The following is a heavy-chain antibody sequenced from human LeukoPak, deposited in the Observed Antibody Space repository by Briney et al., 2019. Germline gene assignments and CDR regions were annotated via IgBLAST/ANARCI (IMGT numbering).Heavy chain of an antibody. CDR3: ARALGTIDPFDC. CDR1: GFTFINYA. V-gene: IGHV3-23*01. J-gene: IGHJ4*02. CDR2: IRGSGDTT. Sequence: GGSLRLSCAASGFTFINYAMSWVRQAPGKGLEWVSTIRGSGDTTYHADSVKGRFTISRDNSENTLLLQMNSLRAEGTAVYYCARALGTIDPFDCWGQGTLVTVSS. D-gene: IGHD2-2*01.